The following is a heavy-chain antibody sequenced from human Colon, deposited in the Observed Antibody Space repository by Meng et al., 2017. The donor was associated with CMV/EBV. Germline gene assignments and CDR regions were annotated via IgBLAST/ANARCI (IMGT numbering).Heavy chain of an antibody. V-gene: IGHV1-18*01. Sequence: SVKVSCKTSGYSFTTYGVTWVRQAPGQGLDWMGWISGHNGHTDYTPSLQGRVTMTTDTSTTTAYMELRNLKSDDTAVYYCARNLVPAGPLSGLVIPHFDFWGQGTLVTVSS. CDR1: GYSFTTYG. CDR3: ARNLVPAGPLSGLVIPHFDF. J-gene: IGHJ4*02. D-gene: IGHD3-3*01. CDR2: ISGHNGHT.